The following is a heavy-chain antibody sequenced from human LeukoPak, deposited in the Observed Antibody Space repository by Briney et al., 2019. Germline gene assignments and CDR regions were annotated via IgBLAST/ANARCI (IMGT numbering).Heavy chain of an antibody. J-gene: IGHJ4*02. CDR3: ARGDYYESSGYYLY. CDR2: IYYSGST. D-gene: IGHD3-22*01. V-gene: IGHV4-59*08. CDR1: GGSISSYY. Sequence: SETLSLTCIVSGGSISSYYWNWIRQPPGKGLEWIGYIYYSGSTNYNSSLKNRLTIFLDTSTNQSSLQLSTVIAADKAAYYCARGDYYESSGYYLYWGQGTLVTVSS.